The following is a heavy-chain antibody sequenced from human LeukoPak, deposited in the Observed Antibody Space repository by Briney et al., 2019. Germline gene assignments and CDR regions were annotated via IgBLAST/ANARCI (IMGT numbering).Heavy chain of an antibody. CDR3: ARDFGGDSPNPTKHFDY. Sequence: PSETLSLTCTVSGGSISSGSYYWSWIRQPAGKGLEWIGRIYTSGSTNYNPSLKSRVTISVDTSKNQFSLKLSSVTAADTAVYYCARDFGGDSPNPTKHFDYWGQGTLVTVSS. CDR1: GGSISSGSYY. V-gene: IGHV4-61*02. D-gene: IGHD2-21*02. CDR2: IYTSGST. J-gene: IGHJ4*02.